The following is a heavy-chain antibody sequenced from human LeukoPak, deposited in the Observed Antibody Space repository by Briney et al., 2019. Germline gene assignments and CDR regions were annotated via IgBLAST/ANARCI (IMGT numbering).Heavy chain of an antibody. CDR3: AGRPFLWGFAY. J-gene: IGHJ4*02. CDR1: GDSISSSSYY. V-gene: IGHV4-39*01. D-gene: IGHD3-16*01. Sequence: PSETLSLTCTVSGDSISSSSYYWGWIRQPPGKGLEWIASIYSSVTYYNPSLKSRVTISVDTSKNQFSLNLSSVTAADTAVYYCAGRPFLWGFAYWGQGTLVTVSS. CDR2: IYSSVT.